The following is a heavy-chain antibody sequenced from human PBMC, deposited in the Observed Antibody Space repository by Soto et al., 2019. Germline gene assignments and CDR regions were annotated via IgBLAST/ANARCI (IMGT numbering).Heavy chain of an antibody. D-gene: IGHD3-10*01. Sequence: QVQLVESGGGVVQPGRSLRLSCAASGFTFSSYGMHWVRQAPGKGLEWVAVISYDGSNKYYADSVKGRFTISRDNSKNTLYLQMNSLRAEDTAVYYCAKDMVGYYGSGTDVLDYWGQGTLVTVSS. CDR1: GFTFSSYG. CDR2: ISYDGSNK. V-gene: IGHV3-30*18. J-gene: IGHJ4*02. CDR3: AKDMVGYYGSGTDVLDY.